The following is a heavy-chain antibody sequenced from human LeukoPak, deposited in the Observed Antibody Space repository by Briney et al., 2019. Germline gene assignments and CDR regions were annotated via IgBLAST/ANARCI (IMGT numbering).Heavy chain of an antibody. D-gene: IGHD2-2*01. CDR1: GFTLSSHW. V-gene: IGHV3-7*01. CDR2: INQDASAK. Sequence: GGSLRLSCAASGFTLSSHWKTWVRQAPGKGLEWVANINQDASAKYYVASVRGRFTISRDNAKNSIYLQMNSLRVDDTAVYYCARWDIRGTAHQLDYWGQGTLVTVSS. CDR3: ARWDIRGTAHQLDY. J-gene: IGHJ4*02.